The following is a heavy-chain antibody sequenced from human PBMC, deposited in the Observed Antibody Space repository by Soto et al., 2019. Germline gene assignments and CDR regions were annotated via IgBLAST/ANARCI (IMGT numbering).Heavy chain of an antibody. CDR1: GFTFSGYG. J-gene: IGHJ4*02. D-gene: IGHD1-26*01. CDR3: ARDGVGATTFFGYFDY. Sequence: GGSLRLSCAASGFTFSGYGMHWVRQAPGKGLEWVAITRHDGSNTYYADSGRGRFTISRDNSKKTLYLQMDSLRAEDTAVYYCARDGVGATTFFGYFDYWGQGTLVTVSS. V-gene: IGHV3-30*02. CDR2: TRHDGSNT.